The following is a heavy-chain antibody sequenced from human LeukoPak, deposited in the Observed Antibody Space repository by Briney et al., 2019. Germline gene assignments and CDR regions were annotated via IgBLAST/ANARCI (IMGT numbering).Heavy chain of an antibody. Sequence: SETLSLTCTVSGGSISNYYWSWIRQPAGKGLEWIGRIHTSGGTNYYPSLKSRVTISLDTSKNQFSLNLTSVTAADTAVYYCARDLGVLSRYYFYMDVWGKGTTVTVSS. CDR3: ARDLGVLSRYYFYMDV. V-gene: IGHV4-4*07. J-gene: IGHJ6*03. CDR2: IHTSGGT. D-gene: IGHD4/OR15-4a*01. CDR1: GGSISNYY.